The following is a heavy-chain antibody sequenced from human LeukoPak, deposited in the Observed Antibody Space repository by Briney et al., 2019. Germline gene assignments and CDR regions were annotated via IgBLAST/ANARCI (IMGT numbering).Heavy chain of an antibody. CDR3: ARDAGSYYDRYFDY. D-gene: IGHD1-26*01. V-gene: IGHV3-64*01. J-gene: IGHJ4*02. CDR1: GFTFSSHA. CDR2: ISSNGGST. Sequence: GGSLRLSCAASGFTFSSHAMHWVRQAPGKGLEYVSAISSNGGSTYYANSVKGRFTISRDNSKNTLYLQMGSLRAEDMAVYYCARDAGSYYDRYFDYWGQGTLVTVSS.